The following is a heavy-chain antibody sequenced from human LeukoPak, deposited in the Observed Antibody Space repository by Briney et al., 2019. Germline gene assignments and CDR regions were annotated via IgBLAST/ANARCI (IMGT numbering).Heavy chain of an antibody. CDR3: ASGPITQPFDY. CDR2: IYYSGST. J-gene: IGHJ4*02. D-gene: IGHD5-12*01. Sequence: PSETLSLTCTVSGGSISSYYWSWIRQPPGKGLEWIGYIYYSGSTYYNPSLKSRVTISVDTSKNQFSLKLSSVTAADTAVYYCASGPITQPFDYWGQGTLVTVSS. CDR1: GGSISSYY. V-gene: IGHV4-59*12.